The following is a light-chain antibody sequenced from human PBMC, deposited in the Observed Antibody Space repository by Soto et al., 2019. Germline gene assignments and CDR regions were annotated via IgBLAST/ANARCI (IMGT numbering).Light chain of an antibody. CDR2: DVS. CDR3: QQRRSSLT. J-gene: IGKJ4*01. Sequence: IVLTQSPATLSLSPGERATLSCRASQSVSTYLAWYQQKSGQAPRLLIYDVSKRATGIPPRFSGSGAGTDFTLNICSLEPEDSATYYCQQRRSSLTFGGGTKVEIK. V-gene: IGKV3-11*01. CDR1: QSVSTY.